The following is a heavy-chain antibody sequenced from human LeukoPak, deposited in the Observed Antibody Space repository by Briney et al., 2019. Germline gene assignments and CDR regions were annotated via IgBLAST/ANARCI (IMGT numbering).Heavy chain of an antibody. V-gene: IGHV3-66*04. CDR2: IYSGGST. J-gene: IGHJ4*02. D-gene: IGHD3-22*01. Sequence: PGGSLRLSCAASGFTVSSNYMSWVRQAPGKGLEWVSVIYSGGSTYYAGSVKGRFTISRDNSKNTLYLQMNSLRAEDTAVYYCAKHYYYDSSGFLSHFDYWGQGTLVTVSS. CDR1: GFTVSSNY. CDR3: AKHYYYDSSGFLSHFDY.